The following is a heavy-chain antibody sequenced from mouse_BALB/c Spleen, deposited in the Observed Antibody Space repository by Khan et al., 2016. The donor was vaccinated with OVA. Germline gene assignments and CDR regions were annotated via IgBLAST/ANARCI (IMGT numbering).Heavy chain of an antibody. CDR2: INPTSGYT. Sequence: QIQLVQSGAELAKPGASVKMSCKASGYTFTTYWMHWVKQRPGQGLEWIGYINPTSGYTDYNEKFKDRATLSADESSSTAYMQLSSLTSEDSAVYYCTRDRIDYWGQGTTLTVSS. CDR3: TRDRIDY. V-gene: IGHV1-7*01. J-gene: IGHJ2*01. CDR1: GYTFTTYW.